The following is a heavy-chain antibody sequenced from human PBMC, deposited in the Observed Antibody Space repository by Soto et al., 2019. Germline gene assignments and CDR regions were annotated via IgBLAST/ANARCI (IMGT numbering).Heavy chain of an antibody. D-gene: IGHD4-17*01. V-gene: IGHV1-69*02. CDR2: IIPILGIA. Sequence: QVQLVQSGAEVKKPGSSMKVSCKASGGTFSSYTISWVRQAPGQGLEWMGRIIPILGIANYAQKFQGRVTITADKSTSTAYMELSSLRSEDTAVYYCARAAATVTPGVFDYWGQGTLVTVSS. J-gene: IGHJ4*02. CDR1: GGTFSSYT. CDR3: ARAAATVTPGVFDY.